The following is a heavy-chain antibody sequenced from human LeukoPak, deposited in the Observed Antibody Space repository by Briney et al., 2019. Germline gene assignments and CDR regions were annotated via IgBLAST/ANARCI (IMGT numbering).Heavy chain of an antibody. CDR3: AAHPTRRSGVYFQH. CDR1: GFTFSSYA. Sequence: GGSLRLSCAASGFTFSSYAMSWVRQAPGKGLEWVSAISGSGGSTYYADSVKGRFTISRDNSKNTLYLQMNSLRAEDTAVYYCAAHPTRRSGVYFQHWGQGTLVTVSS. D-gene: IGHD3-10*01. J-gene: IGHJ1*01. V-gene: IGHV3-23*01. CDR2: ISGSGGST.